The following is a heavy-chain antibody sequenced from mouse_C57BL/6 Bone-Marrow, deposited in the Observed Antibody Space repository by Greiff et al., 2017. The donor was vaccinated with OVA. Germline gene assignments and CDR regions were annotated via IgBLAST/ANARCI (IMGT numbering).Heavy chain of an antibody. CDR2: ISSGGSYT. CDR1: GFTFSSYG. D-gene: IGHD4-1*01. J-gene: IGHJ2*01. CDR3: ARHEAGTRGYYFDY. Sequence: EVKLVESGGDLVKPGGSLKLSCAASGFTFSSYGMSWVRQTPDKRLEWVATISSGGSYTYYPDSVKGRFTISRDNAKNTLYLQMSSLKSEDTAMYYCARHEAGTRGYYFDYWGQGTTLTVSS. V-gene: IGHV5-6*02.